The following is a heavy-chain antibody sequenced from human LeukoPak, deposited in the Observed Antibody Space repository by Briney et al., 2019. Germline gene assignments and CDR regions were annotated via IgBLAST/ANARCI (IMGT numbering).Heavy chain of an antibody. CDR1: GYTFTRHY. Sequence: ASVKVSCKASGYTFTRHYMNWVRQAPGQGLEWMGIINPSGGSTSYAQKFQGRVTMTRDTSTSTVYMELRSLRSDDTAVYYCAREGEGYSGYEYYDYWGQGTLVTVSS. CDR2: INPSGGST. J-gene: IGHJ4*02. V-gene: IGHV1-46*01. CDR3: AREGEGYSGYEYYDY. D-gene: IGHD5-12*01.